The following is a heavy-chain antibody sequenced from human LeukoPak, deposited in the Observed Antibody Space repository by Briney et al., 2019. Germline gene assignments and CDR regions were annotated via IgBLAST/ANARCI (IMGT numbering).Heavy chain of an antibody. CDR3: ARDSSGPAF. V-gene: IGHV3-53*01. J-gene: IGHJ4*02. CDR1: GFTVSNNY. CDR2: IYSDGGT. D-gene: IGHD3-22*01. Sequence: PGGSLRLSCAASGFTVSNNYMSWVRQAPGKGLEWVSVIYSDGGTYYSDSVKGRFTTSRDYSKNTLYLQMNSLRADDTAVYYCARDSSGPAFWGQGTLVTVSS.